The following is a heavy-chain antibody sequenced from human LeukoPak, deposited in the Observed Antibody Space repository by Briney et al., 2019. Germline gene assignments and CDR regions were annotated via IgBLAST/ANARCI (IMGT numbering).Heavy chain of an antibody. V-gene: IGHV3-9*01. CDR3: ARASYYYDTTGLGAVDI. J-gene: IGHJ3*02. Sequence: GGSLRLSCAASGFTFNDHAMYWVWQAPGKGLEWVSGINWNSDNIGYADSVKGRFTISRDDAKKSLFLQMNSLRTEDTALYYCARASYYYDTTGLGAVDIWGQGTMVTVSS. CDR2: INWNSDNI. CDR1: GFTFNDHA. D-gene: IGHD3-22*01.